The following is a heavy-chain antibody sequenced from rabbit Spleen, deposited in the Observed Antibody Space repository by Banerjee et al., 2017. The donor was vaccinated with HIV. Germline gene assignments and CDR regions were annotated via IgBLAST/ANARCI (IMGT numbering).Heavy chain of an antibody. J-gene: IGHJ4*01. CDR2: INTKSGES. CDR1: GFSLNYNYV. Sequence: QEQLVESGGGLVKPGGSLALTCKASGFSLNYNYVMCWVRQAPGKGLEWIACINTKSGESVYATWSKGRFTIFKTSSTTVTLQMASLTAADTATYFCAKDLTNVIGWNFGLWGPGTLVTVS. CDR3: AKDLTNVIGWNFGL. D-gene: IGHD1-1*01. V-gene: IGHV1S45*01.